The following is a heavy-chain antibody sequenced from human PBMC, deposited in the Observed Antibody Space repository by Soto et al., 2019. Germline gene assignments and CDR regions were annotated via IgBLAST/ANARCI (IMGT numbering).Heavy chain of an antibody. CDR3: ARDWRGFDY. CDR1: GFTFSSYG. J-gene: IGHJ4*02. Sequence: QVQLVESGGGVVQPGRSLRLSCAASGFTFSSYGMHWVRQAPGKGLEWVAVIWYDGSNKYYADSVKGRFTISRDNSKNSLYLQMNSLRAEGTAVYYCARDWRGFDYWGQGTLVTVSS. CDR2: IWYDGSNK. V-gene: IGHV3-33*01. D-gene: IGHD3-3*01.